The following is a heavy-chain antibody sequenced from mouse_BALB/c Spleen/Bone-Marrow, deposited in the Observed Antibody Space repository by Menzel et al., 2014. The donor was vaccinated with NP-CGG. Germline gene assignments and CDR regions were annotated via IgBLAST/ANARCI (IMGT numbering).Heavy chain of an antibody. J-gene: IGHJ1*01. Sequence: EVKLVESGGGLVQPGGSLRLSCATSGFTFTDYYMNWVRQPPGMALEWLGFIRNKANGYTTDYSTSVKGRFTISRDNSQNILYLQMNTLRTEDSVTYYCARDVGRLFFDVWGAGTTVTVSS. V-gene: IGHV7-3*02. D-gene: IGHD3-3*01. CDR1: GFTFTDYY. CDR3: ARDVGRLFFDV. CDR2: IRNKANGYTT.